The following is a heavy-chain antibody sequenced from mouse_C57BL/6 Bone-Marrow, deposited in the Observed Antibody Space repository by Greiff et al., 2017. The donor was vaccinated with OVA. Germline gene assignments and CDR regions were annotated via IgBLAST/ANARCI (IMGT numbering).Heavy chain of an antibody. J-gene: IGHJ4*01. V-gene: IGHV1-19*01. D-gene: IGHD1-1*01. CDR3: ASGRSSGSSYGGAMDY. CDR1: GYTFTDYY. CDR2: INPYNGGT. Sequence: EVQLQQSGPVLVKPGASVKMSCKASGYTFTDYYMNWVKQSHGKSLEWIGVINPYNGGTSYNQKFKGKATLTVDKSSSTAYMELNSLTSEDSAVYDCASGRSSGSSYGGAMDYWGQGTSVTVSS.